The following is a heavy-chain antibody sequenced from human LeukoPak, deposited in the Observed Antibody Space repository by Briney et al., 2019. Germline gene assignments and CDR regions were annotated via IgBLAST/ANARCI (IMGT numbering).Heavy chain of an antibody. J-gene: IGHJ4*02. CDR2: INHSGST. V-gene: IGHV4-34*01. Sequence: SETLSLTCAVYGGPFTGYYWSWIRQSPGKGLEWIGEINHSGSTNYNPSLKSRLTISVDTSKNQFSLKLSSVTAANTAVYYCARGKIRDYVWGSYRRYYFDYWGQGTLVTVSS. CDR1: GGPFTGYY. CDR3: ARGKIRDYVWGSYRRYYFDY. D-gene: IGHD3-16*02.